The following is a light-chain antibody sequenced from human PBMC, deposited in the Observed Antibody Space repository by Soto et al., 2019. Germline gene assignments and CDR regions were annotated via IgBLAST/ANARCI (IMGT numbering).Light chain of an antibody. CDR1: QSVRSN. CDR3: QQYNTWPPTT. Sequence: DIGMTQSPATLSVSPGERVTLSCRASQSVRSNLAWYQQKPGQAPRLLIYGASTRATGLPARFSGSGSGTDFTLTISSLQSEDFAVYYCQQYNTWPPTTFGQGTRLENK. V-gene: IGKV3-15*01. CDR2: GAS. J-gene: IGKJ5*01.